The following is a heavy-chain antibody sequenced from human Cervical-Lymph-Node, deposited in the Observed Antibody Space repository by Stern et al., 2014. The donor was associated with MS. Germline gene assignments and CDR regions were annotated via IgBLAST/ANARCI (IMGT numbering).Heavy chain of an antibody. J-gene: IGHJ6*02. CDR1: GGSISSYY. V-gene: IGHV4-59*01. CDR3: ARGPKGYSSSWYIYYYYGMDV. D-gene: IGHD6-13*01. Sequence: QVQLQESGPGLVKPSETLSLTCTVSGGSISSYYWSWIRQPPGKGLEWIGYIYYSGSTNYNPSLKSRVTISVDTSKNQFSLKLSSVTAADTAVYYCARGPKGYSSSWYIYYYYGMDVWGQGTTVTVSS. CDR2: IYYSGST.